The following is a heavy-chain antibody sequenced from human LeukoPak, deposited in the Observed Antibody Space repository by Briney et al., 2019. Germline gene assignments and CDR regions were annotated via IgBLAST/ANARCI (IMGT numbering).Heavy chain of an antibody. Sequence: SEPLSLTCTVSGGSISSSSYYWGWIRQPPGKGLEWIGSIYYSGSTYYHPSLKSRVTISVDTSMNQFSLKLSSVTAADTAVYYCARGFVLRYFENRNWFDPWGQGPLVSVS. V-gene: IGHV4-39*01. J-gene: IGHJ5*02. CDR2: IYYSGST. D-gene: IGHD3-9*01. CDR1: GGSISSSSYY. CDR3: ARGFVLRYFENRNWFDP.